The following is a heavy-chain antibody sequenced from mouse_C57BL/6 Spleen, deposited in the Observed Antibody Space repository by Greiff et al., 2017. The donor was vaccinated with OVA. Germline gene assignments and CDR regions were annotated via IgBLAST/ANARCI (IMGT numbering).Heavy chain of an antibody. Sequence: EVKVVESEGGLVQPGSSMKLSCTASGFTFSDYYMAWVRQVPEKGLEWVANINYDGSSTYYLDSLKSRFIISRDNAKNILYLQMSSLKSEDTATYYCARDGGWVDYWGQGTTLTVSS. CDR2: INYDGSST. D-gene: IGHD3-3*01. V-gene: IGHV5-16*01. CDR1: GFTFSDYY. J-gene: IGHJ2*01. CDR3: ARDGGWVDY.